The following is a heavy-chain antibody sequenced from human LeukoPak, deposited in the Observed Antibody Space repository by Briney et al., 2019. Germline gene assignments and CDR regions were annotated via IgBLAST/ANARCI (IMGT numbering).Heavy chain of an antibody. CDR1: ELTFSSYR. D-gene: IGHD6-19*01. Sequence: PGGSLRPSCPALELTFSSYRLTWVRKAPGKGLDWASSISSSSSYIYYADSVKGRFTISRDNAKNSLYLQMNSLRAEDTAVYYCARSGYSSGWYSEGIGYWGQGTLVTVSS. V-gene: IGHV3-21*01. J-gene: IGHJ4*02. CDR2: ISSSSSYI. CDR3: ARSGYSSGWYSEGIGY.